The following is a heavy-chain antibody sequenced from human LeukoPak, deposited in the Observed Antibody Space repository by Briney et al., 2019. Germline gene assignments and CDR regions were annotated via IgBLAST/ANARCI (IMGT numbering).Heavy chain of an antibody. CDR3: AGARLAGYNSGFDY. CDR2: ISSSSSYI. V-gene: IGHV3-21*01. Sequence: GGSLRLSCAASGFTFSSYSMNWVRQAPGKGLEWVSSISSSSSYIYYADSVKGRFTISRDNAKNSLYLQMNSLRAEDTAVYYCAGARLAGYNSGFDYWGQGTLVTVSS. D-gene: IGHD5-24*01. J-gene: IGHJ4*02. CDR1: GFTFSSYS.